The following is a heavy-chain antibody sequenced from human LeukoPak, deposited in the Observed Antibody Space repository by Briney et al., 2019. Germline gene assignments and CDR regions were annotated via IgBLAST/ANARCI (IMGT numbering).Heavy chain of an antibody. V-gene: IGHV4-59*08. J-gene: IGHJ4*02. CDR3: ARAFYSSSWYHKEDFFDY. CDR2: IYYIGST. D-gene: IGHD6-13*01. Sequence: SSETLSLTCTVSGGSMSSYYWSWIRQSPGKGLEWIGYIYYIGSTNYNPSLKSRLTISVDTSKNQFSLKLSSVTAADTAVFYCARAFYSSSWYHKEDFFDYWGQGTLVTVSS. CDR1: GGSMSSYY.